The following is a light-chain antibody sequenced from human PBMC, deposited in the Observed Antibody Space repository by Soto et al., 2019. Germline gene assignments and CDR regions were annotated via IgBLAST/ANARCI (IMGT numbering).Light chain of an antibody. CDR3: QQSYTFPYN. J-gene: IGKJ2*01. CDR2: GTS. CDR1: QSIATY. Sequence: DIQMTQSPSSLSEPVGDRVTITCRASQSIATYFNWYQQKPGKAPRLLIYGTSSLQSGVPSRFSGSGSGTDFTLSISSLQPEDFATYYCQQSYTFPYNFGQGTKLEMK. V-gene: IGKV1-39*01.